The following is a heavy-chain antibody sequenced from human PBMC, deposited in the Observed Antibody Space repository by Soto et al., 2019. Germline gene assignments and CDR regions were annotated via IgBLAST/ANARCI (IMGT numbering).Heavy chain of an antibody. V-gene: IGHV1-69*02. D-gene: IGHD2-15*01. CDR2: IIPILGIA. J-gene: IGHJ4*02. Sequence: QVQLVQSGAEVKKPGSSVKVSCKASGGTFSSYTISWVRQAPGQGLEWMGRIIPILGIANYAQKFQGRVTITSDKSTSTAYMELSSLRSEDTSGYYCARAPETVVVAADFAYWGQGNLVTVSS. CDR3: ARAPETVVVAADFAY. CDR1: GGTFSSYT.